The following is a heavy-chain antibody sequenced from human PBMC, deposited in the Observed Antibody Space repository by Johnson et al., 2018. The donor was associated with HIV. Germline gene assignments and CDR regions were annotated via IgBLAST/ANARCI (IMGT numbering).Heavy chain of an antibody. J-gene: IGHJ3*02. CDR2: ISYDGSNK. Sequence: QVQLVESGGGVVQPGRSLRLSCAASGFTFSSYGMHWVRQAPGKGLEWVAVISYDGSNKYYADSVKCRFTISRDNSKNTLYLQMNSLRAEDTAVYYCAPRGRVGGSYGDAFDIWGQGTMVTVSS. V-gene: IGHV3-30*03. CDR1: GFTFSSYG. D-gene: IGHD1-26*01. CDR3: APRGRVGGSYGDAFDI.